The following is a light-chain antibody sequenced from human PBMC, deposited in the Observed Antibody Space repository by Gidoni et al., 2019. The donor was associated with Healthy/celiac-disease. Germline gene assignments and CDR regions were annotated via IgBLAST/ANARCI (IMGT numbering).Light chain of an antibody. CDR3: QQSYSTPRT. CDR1: QSISSY. V-gene: IGKV1-39*01. Sequence: DIQMTQSPSSLSASVGDRVTITCRASQSISSYLNWYQQKPGKAPKLLIYAASSLQSWVPSRFSGSGSGTDCTLTISSLQPEDFATYYCQQSYSTPRTFGGGTKVEIK. J-gene: IGKJ4*01. CDR2: AAS.